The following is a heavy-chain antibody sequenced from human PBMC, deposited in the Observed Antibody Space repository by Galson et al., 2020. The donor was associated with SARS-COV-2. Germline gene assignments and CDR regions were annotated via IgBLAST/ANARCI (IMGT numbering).Heavy chain of an antibody. J-gene: IGHJ6*02. V-gene: IGHV4-34*10. CDR1: GGSFSGYY. CDR3: ATSPAVTTVGLPPCRTQTANYYYYYGMDV. Sequence: SETLSLTCAVYGGSFSGYYWSWIRQSPGRGLEWIGAIPHNGITNYNPSLKSRVTMSLDTWKNPFSLTLTSVTAADTAVYYCATSPAVTTVGLPPCRTQTANYYYYYGMDVWGQGTTVTVSS. D-gene: IGHD4-17*01. CDR2: IPHNGIT.